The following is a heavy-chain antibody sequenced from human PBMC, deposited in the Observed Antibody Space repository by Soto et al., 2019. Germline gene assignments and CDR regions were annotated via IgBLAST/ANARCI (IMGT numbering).Heavy chain of an antibody. D-gene: IGHD1-1*01. Sequence: EAQLVESGGGLVKPGGSLRLSCAASGFTFSVAWMNWVRQAPGKGLEWVGRIKSTAYGGTTDYATPVKGRFTISRDDSTSTMYLQMNSLKIEDTGVHYCTSHDATERNLLPCWGQGTLVTVSS. CDR3: TSHDATERNLLPC. CDR1: GFTFSVAW. CDR2: IKSTAYGGTT. J-gene: IGHJ4*02. V-gene: IGHV3-15*07.